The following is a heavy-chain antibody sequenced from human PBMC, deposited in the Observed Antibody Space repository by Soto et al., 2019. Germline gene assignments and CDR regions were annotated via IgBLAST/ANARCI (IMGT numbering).Heavy chain of an antibody. CDR1: GFTFSAYA. Sequence: EVQLLESGGGLVQPGGSLRLSCAASGFTFSAYAMSWVRQAPGKGLEWVSSIHGVGGGTFYADSVKGRFTISRDNSRNTLFLQMNSLRADDTAVYHCARDAVTENGQWDLFDPWGQGTLVT. CDR3: ARDAVTENGQWDLFDP. V-gene: IGHV3-23*01. D-gene: IGHD6-19*01. J-gene: IGHJ5*02. CDR2: IHGVGGGT.